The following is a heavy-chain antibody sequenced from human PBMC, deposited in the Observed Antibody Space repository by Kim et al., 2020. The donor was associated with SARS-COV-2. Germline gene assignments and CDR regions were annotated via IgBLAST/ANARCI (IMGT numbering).Heavy chain of an antibody. V-gene: IGHV4-59*13. CDR2: IYYSGST. J-gene: IGHJ4*02. CDR1: GGSISSYY. Sequence: SETLSLTCTVSGGSISSYYWSWIRQPPGKGLEWIGYIYYSGSTNYNPSLKSRVTISVDTSKNQFSLKLSSVTAADTAVYYCARDDTGYYYGSGGFDYWGQGTLVTVSS. CDR3: ARDDTGYYYGSGGFDY. D-gene: IGHD3-10*01.